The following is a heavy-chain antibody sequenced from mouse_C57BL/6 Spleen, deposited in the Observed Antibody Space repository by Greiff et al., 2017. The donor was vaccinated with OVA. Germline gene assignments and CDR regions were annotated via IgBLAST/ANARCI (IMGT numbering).Heavy chain of an antibody. J-gene: IGHJ2*01. V-gene: IGHV1-26*01. CDR3: ARGYDGYYVDY. Sequence: VQLQQSGPELVKPGASVKISCKASGYTFTDSYMTWVKQSHGKSLEWIGDINPNNGGTSYNQKFKGKATLTVDKSSSTAYMELRSLTSEDSAVYYCARGYDGYYVDYWGQGTTLTVSS. CDR2: INPNNGGT. D-gene: IGHD2-3*01. CDR1: GYTFTDSY.